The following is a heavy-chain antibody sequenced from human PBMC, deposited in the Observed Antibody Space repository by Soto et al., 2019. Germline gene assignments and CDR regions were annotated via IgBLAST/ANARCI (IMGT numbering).Heavy chain of an antibody. V-gene: IGHV3-73*01. J-gene: IGHJ4*02. Sequence: PGGSLRLSCAVSGFTFSGSAMHWVRQASGKGLEWVGRIRSKANSYATAYAASVKGRFTISRDDSKNTAYLQMNSLKTEDTAVYYCTSNTITFGPYSSSSTDYWGQGTLVTGSS. D-gene: IGHD6-6*01. CDR1: GFTFSGSA. CDR2: IRSKANSYAT. CDR3: TSNTITFGPYSSSSTDY.